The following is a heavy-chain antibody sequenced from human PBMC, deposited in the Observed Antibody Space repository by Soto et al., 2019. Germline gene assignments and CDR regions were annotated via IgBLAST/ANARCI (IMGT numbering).Heavy chain of an antibody. CDR2: IKSKTDGGTT. V-gene: IGHV3-15*07. CDR1: GFTFSNAW. D-gene: IGHD3-3*01. J-gene: IGHJ4*02. CDR3: TTDSPYDFWSEGRVY. Sequence: GGSLRLSCAASGFTFSNAWMNWVRQAPGKGLEWVGRIKSKTDGGTTDYAAPVKGRFTISRDDSKNPLYLQMNSLKTEDTAVYYCTTDSPYDFWSEGRVYWGQGTLVTVSS.